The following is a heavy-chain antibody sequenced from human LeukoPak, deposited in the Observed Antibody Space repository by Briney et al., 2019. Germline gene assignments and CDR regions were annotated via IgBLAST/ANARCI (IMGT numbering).Heavy chain of an antibody. Sequence: ASVKVSCKASGYTFTNYAISWVRQAPGQGLEWMGWINVNNGDTRYAQKFQGRVTVTRDTSISTAYMEVSRLTSDDTAVYYCARDPPTEGWDFDLWGRGTLVTVSS. D-gene: IGHD2-21*02. CDR2: INVNNGDT. CDR3: ARDPPTEGWDFDL. J-gene: IGHJ2*01. CDR1: GYTFTNYA. V-gene: IGHV1-2*02.